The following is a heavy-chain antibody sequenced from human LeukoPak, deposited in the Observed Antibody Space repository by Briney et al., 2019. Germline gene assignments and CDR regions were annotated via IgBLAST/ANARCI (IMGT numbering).Heavy chain of an antibody. J-gene: IGHJ4*02. CDR1: GFTFSSYG. D-gene: IGHD1-26*01. Sequence: GGSLRLSCAASGFTFSSYGMNWVRQAPGKGLEWVSAISGSGGSTYYADSVKGRFTISRDNAKNSLYLQMNSLRAEDTAVYYCARGATMDYWGQGTLVTVSS. CDR3: ARGATMDY. CDR2: ISGSGGST. V-gene: IGHV3-21*01.